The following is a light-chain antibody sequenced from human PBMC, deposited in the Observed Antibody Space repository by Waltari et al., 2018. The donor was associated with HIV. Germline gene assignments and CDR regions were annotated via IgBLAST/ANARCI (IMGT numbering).Light chain of an antibody. Sequence: QSALTQPPSAYGSPGQSAPIPCSGTRSDGGGFNYVSWYQQHPGKAPKLMIYEVSQRPSGVPDRFSGSKSGNTASLTVSGLQAEDEANYYCSSFAGTNDVIFGGGTKLTVL. CDR3: SSFAGTNDVI. CDR1: RSDGGGFNY. CDR2: EVS. V-gene: IGLV2-8*01. J-gene: IGLJ2*01.